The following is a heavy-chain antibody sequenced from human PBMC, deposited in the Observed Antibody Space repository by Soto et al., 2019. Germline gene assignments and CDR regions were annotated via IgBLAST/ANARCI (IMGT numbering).Heavy chain of an antibody. CDR2: ISWNSNTI. J-gene: IGHJ4*02. CDR3: AKDTGPN. CDR1: GFTFENYA. V-gene: IGHV3-9*01. Sequence: SRRLSCAASGFTFENYAMHWVRQAPGKGLEWVSGISWNSNTIAYADSVKGRFTISRDNAKNSLYLQMNSLRAEDTAFYYCAKDTGPNWGQGTLVTGSP.